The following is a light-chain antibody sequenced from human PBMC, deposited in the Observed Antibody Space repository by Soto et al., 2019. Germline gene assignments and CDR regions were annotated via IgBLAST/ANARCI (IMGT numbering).Light chain of an antibody. J-gene: IGKJ1*01. V-gene: IGKV3-20*01. CDR3: QQYGSSPWT. Sequence: DIVLTQSPGTLSLSPGERATLSCRASQSVSSNYLAWYQQKPGQAPRLLIYGASSRATGIPDRFSGSGSGTDFTLTSSRLEPEDFAVYYCQQYGSSPWTFGQGTKVDIK. CDR2: GAS. CDR1: QSVSSNY.